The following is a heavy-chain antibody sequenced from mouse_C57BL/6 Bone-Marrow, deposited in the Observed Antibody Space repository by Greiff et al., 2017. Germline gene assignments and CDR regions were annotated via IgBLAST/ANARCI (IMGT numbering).Heavy chain of an antibody. J-gene: IGHJ3*01. D-gene: IGHD2-5*01. V-gene: IGHV5-4*03. CDR2: ISDGGSYT. Sequence: DVKLVESGGGLVKPGGSLKLSCAASGFTFSSYAMSWVRQTPEKRLEWVATISDGGSYTYYPDNVKGRFTISRDNAKNNLYLQMSHLKSEDTAMYYCAPYYSNSSWFAYWGQGTLVTVSA. CDR3: APYYSNSSWFAY. CDR1: GFTFSSYA.